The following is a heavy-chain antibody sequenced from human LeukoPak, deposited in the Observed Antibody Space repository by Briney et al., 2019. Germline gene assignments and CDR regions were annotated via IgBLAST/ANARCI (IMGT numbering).Heavy chain of an antibody. CDR2: INPNSGGT. Sequence: ASVKVSCKASGYTFTGYHMHWVRQAPGQGLEWMGRINPNSGGTNYAQKFQGRVTMARDTSISTAYMELSRLRSDDTAVYYCARDYDYVEDYYYYYGMDVWGQGTTVTVSS. D-gene: IGHD5-12*01. V-gene: IGHV1-2*06. CDR1: GYTFTGYH. CDR3: ARDYDYVEDYYYYYGMDV. J-gene: IGHJ6*02.